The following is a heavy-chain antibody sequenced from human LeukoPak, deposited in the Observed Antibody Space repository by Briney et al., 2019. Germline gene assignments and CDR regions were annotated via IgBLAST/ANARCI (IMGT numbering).Heavy chain of an antibody. J-gene: IGHJ4*02. D-gene: IGHD3-3*01. V-gene: IGHV3-20*04. Sequence: GGSLRLSCAASGFTFDDYGMSWVRQAPGKGLEWVSGINWNGGSTGYADSVKGRFTISRDNAKNSLYLQMNSLRAEDTALYYCARASYYDFWSGYPTFDYWGQGTLVTVSS. CDR1: GFTFDDYG. CDR3: ARASYYDFWSGYPTFDY. CDR2: INWNGGST.